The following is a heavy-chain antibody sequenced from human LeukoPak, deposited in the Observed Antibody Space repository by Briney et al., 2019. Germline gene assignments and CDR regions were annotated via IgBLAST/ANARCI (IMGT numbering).Heavy chain of an antibody. CDR3: ARDSIGPAFELVPSYDY. J-gene: IGHJ4*02. D-gene: IGHD3/OR15-3a*01. CDR2: IRYDGSNK. V-gene: IGHV3-30*02. Sequence: GGSLRLSCAASGFTFSSYGMHWVRQAPGKGLEWVTFIRYDGSNKYYTDSVKGRFTISRDNSKNTLYLQMNSLRAEDTAVYYCARDSIGPAFELVPSYDYWGQGTLVTVSS. CDR1: GFTFSSYG.